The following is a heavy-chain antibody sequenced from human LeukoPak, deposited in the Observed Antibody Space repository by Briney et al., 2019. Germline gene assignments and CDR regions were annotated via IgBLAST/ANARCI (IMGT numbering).Heavy chain of an antibody. CDR1: GFTFSSYW. CDR3: ARGDAGLLWFGEFIDY. CDR2: IKQDGSEK. Sequence: GGSLRLPCAASGFTFSSYWMNWVRQAPGKGLEWVANIKQDGSEKYYVDSVKGRLTISRDNAKTSLYLQMNSLRAEDTAVYYCARGDAGLLWFGEFIDYWGQGTLVTVSS. V-gene: IGHV3-7*01. D-gene: IGHD3-10*01. J-gene: IGHJ4*02.